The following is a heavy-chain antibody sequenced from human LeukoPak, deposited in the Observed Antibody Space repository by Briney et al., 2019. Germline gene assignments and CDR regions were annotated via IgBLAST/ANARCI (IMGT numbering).Heavy chain of an antibody. CDR1: GGTFSSYA. J-gene: IGHJ5*02. V-gene: IGHV1-69*05. Sequence: ASVKVSCKASGGTFSSYAISWVRQAPGQGLEWMRGIIPIFGTANYAQKFQGRVTITTDESTSTAYMELSSLRSEDTAVYYCARDPRWGNWFDPWGQGTLVTVSS. CDR3: ARDPRWGNWFDP. CDR2: IIPIFGTA. D-gene: IGHD3-16*01.